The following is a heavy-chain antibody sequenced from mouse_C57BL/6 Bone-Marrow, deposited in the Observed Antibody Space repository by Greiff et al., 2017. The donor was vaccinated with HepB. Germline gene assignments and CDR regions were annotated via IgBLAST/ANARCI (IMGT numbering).Heavy chain of an antibody. V-gene: IGHV1-64*01. D-gene: IGHD2-3*01. J-gene: IGHJ4*01. CDR3: ARGRWFYAGAMDY. CDR2: IHPNSGST. CDR1: GYTFTSYW. Sequence: QVQLQQPGAELVKPGASVKLSCKASGYTFTSYWMHWVKQRPGQGLEWIGMIHPNSGSTNYNEKFKSKATLTVDKSSSTAYRQLSSLTSEDSAVYYCARGRWFYAGAMDYWGQGTSVTVSS.